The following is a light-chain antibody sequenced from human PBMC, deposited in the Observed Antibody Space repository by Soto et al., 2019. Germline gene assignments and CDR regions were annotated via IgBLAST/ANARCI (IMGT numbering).Light chain of an antibody. Sequence: IQMTQSPATLSVSPGERATLSCRASQTIYSNVAWYQQRPGQAPRLLIYRASARATGIPARFSGSGSGTEFTLTIGSLQSEDSAVYYCQQRNIWPPVTFGHGTRLEIK. J-gene: IGKJ5*01. V-gene: IGKV3-15*01. CDR3: QQRNIWPPVT. CDR2: RAS. CDR1: QTIYSN.